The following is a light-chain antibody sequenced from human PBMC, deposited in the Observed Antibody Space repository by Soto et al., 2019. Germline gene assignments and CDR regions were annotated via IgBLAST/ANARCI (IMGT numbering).Light chain of an antibody. J-gene: IGKJ5*01. CDR2: DTS. CDR3: QQYNDWFSIT. V-gene: IGKV3-15*01. CDR1: QRVSSRY. Sequence: IVLTQSPGTLSLSPGDGATLSCRASQRVSSRYLAWYQQRPGQAPRLVIYDTSTRATGVPARFSGSGSGTEFTLTIRSLQSEDFGVYYCQQYNDWFSITFGQGTRLEI.